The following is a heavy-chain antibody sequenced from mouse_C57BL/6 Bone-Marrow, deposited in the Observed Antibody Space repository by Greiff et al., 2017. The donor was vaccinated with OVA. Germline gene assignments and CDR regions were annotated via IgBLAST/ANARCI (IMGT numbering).Heavy chain of an antibody. D-gene: IGHD4-1*01. CDR2: IDPSDSYT. CDR3: APLYWGFAY. Sequence: QVHVKQPGAELVKPGASVKLSCKASGYTFTSYWMQWVKQRPGQGLEWIGEIDPSDSYTNYNQKFKGKATLTVDTSSSTAYMQLSSLTSEDSAVYYCAPLYWGFAYWGQGTLVTVSA. CDR1: GYTFTSYW. J-gene: IGHJ3*01. V-gene: IGHV1-50*01.